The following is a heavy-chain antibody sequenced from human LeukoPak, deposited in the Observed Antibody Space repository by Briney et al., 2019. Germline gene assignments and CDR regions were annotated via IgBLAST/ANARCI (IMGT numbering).Heavy chain of an antibody. V-gene: IGHV1-69*04. CDR1: GGTFISYA. Sequence: GPSVKVSCKSSGGTFISYAISWVRQAPGQGLEWMGRIIPILGIANYAQKFQGRVTITADKSTSTAYMELSSLGSEDTAVYYCARVRLYNWFDPWGQGTLVTVSS. CDR3: ARVRLYNWFDP. CDR2: IIPILGIA. D-gene: IGHD4/OR15-4a*01. J-gene: IGHJ5*02.